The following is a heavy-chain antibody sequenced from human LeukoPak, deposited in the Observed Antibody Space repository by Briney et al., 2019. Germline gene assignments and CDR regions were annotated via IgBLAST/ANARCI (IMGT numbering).Heavy chain of an antibody. J-gene: IGHJ4*02. CDR3: ARGDTIFDAGSLDC. CDR2: INPNSGGT. V-gene: IGHV1-2*02. D-gene: IGHD3-3*01. CDR1: GYTFTVYY. Sequence: ASVKVSCKASGYTFTVYYMHWVRQAPGHGLEWMGWINPNSGGTNYAQKFQGRVTMTSDTSISTAYMELSRLRSDDTAVYYCARGDTIFDAGSLDCWGQGTLVTVSS.